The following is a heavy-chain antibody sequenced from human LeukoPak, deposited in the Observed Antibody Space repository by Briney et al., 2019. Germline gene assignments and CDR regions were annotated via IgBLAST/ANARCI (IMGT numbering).Heavy chain of an antibody. CDR3: ARDPDRGLPEYGMDV. CDR2: ISSSGRSR. CDR1: GFTFSSYE. V-gene: IGHV3-48*03. Sequence: GGSLRLSGAASGFTFSSYEMNWVRQAPGRGLEWASYISSSGRSRSYADSVKGRFTISRDNAKNSLELQMNSLRAEDTALYYCARDPDRGLPEYGMDVWGQGTTVTVSS. J-gene: IGHJ6*02. D-gene: IGHD3-10*01.